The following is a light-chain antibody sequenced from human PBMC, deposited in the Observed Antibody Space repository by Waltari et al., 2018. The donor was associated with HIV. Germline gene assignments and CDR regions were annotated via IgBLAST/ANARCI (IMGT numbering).Light chain of an antibody. Sequence: QSALTQPASVSGSPGQSITISCTGTSNDVGSYNLVSWYQHHPGKAPKLPIYEINKRPSGVSNRCAGSKSGNTASLTISGLQAEDEADYYCSSSAGSRTLRVFGGGTQLTVL. CDR2: EIN. V-gene: IGLV2-23*02. CDR3: SSSAGSRTLRV. J-gene: IGLJ3*02. CDR1: SNDVGSYNL.